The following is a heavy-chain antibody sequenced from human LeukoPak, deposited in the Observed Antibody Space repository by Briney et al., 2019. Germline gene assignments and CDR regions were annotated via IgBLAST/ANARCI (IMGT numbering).Heavy chain of an antibody. Sequence: SQTLSLTCTVSGGSISSGGYYWSWIRQPPGKGLEWIGYIYHSGNTYFNPSLKSRVTISVDRSKNQFSLKLSSVTAAETAMYYCARVPQSDYDFRSGYHHTYFDYWGQGTLVTVSS. CDR2: IYHSGNT. J-gene: IGHJ4*02. V-gene: IGHV4-30-2*01. D-gene: IGHD3-3*01. CDR3: ARVPQSDYDFRSGYHHTYFDY. CDR1: GGSISSGGYY.